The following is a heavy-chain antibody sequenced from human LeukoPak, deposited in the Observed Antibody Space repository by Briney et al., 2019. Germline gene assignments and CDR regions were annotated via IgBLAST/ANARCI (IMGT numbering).Heavy chain of an antibody. J-gene: IGHJ5*02. D-gene: IGHD4-17*01. CDR2: INHSGST. CDR3: ARDRTVTTGWFDP. CDR1: GGSFSGYY. Sequence: SETLSLTCAVYGGSFSGYYWSWIRQPPGKGLGWIGEINHSGSTNYNPSLKSRVTISVDTSKNQFSLKLSSVTAADTAVYYCARDRTVTTGWFDPWGQGTLVTVSS. V-gene: IGHV4-34*01.